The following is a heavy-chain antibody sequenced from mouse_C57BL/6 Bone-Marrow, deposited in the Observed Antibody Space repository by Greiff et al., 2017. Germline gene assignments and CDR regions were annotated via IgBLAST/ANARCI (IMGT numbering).Heavy chain of an antibody. V-gene: IGHV1-54*01. CDR2: INPGSGGT. CDR1: GYAFTNYL. J-gene: IGHJ2*01. Sequence: QVQLQQSGAELVRPGTSVKVSCKASGYAFTNYLIEWVKQRPGQGLEWIGVINPGSGGTNYNEKFKGKATLTADKSSSTAYMQLSSLTSEDSAVYFCAREGDGYSYWGQGTTLTVSS. D-gene: IGHD2-3*01. CDR3: AREGDGYSY.